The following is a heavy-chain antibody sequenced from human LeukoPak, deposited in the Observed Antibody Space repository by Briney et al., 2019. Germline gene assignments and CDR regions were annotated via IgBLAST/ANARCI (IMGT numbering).Heavy chain of an antibody. D-gene: IGHD3-10*01. CDR1: GGSISSSSYY. V-gene: IGHV4-39*01. J-gene: IGHJ5*02. CDR3: ARRWFGELLNEDNWFDP. Sequence: PSETLSLTCTVSGGSISSSSYYWGRIRQPPRKGLEWIGSIYYSGSTYYNPSLKSRVTISVDTSKNQFSLKLSSVTAADTAVYYCARRWFGELLNEDNWFDPWGQGTLVTVSS. CDR2: IYYSGST.